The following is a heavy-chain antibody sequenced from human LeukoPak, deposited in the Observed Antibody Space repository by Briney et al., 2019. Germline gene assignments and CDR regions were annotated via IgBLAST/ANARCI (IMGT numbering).Heavy chain of an antibody. CDR3: AKDPPYYYDSSGYLFDY. Sequence: GGSLRLSCAASGFTFSSYAMSWVRQAPGKGLEWVSAISGSGGSTYYADSVKGRFTISRDNSKNTLYLQMNSLGAEDTAVYYCAKDPPYYYDSSGYLFDYWGQGTLVTVSS. CDR2: ISGSGGST. V-gene: IGHV3-23*01. D-gene: IGHD3-22*01. CDR1: GFTFSSYA. J-gene: IGHJ4*02.